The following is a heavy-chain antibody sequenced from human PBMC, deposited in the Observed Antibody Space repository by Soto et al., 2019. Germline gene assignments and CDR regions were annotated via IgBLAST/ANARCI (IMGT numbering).Heavy chain of an antibody. V-gene: IGHV1-46*01. D-gene: IGHD2-21*02. CDR3: ARGGHVVVVTAALDY. CDR1: GDTFTDYY. J-gene: IGHJ4*02. CDR2: VNPSGGHT. Sequence: QVQLVQSGAEVKKPGASVKVSCKASGDTFTDYYIHWVRQAPGQGLEWMGTVNPSGGHTTYAQPCLSRITMTRDTSTSTLYMELTSLTSEDTAVYYCARGGHVVVVTAALDYWGQGTLVTVSS.